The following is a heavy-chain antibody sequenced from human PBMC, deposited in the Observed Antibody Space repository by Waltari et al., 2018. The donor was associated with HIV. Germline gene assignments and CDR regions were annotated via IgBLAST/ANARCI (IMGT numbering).Heavy chain of an antibody. V-gene: IGHV4-39*01. CDR2: VYYGGKT. CDR3: ARHSGPYVHFCDL. J-gene: IGHJ2*01. Sequence: QLQESGPTLVKPSETLSLSCSVSGVPLTSKNYYWGWVRQSPGKRLDWIASVYYGGKTYNTPSLKSRLSLSLDTSKNRLSLNVTSVTAADTAVYYCARHSGPYVHFCDLWGRGTLVTVTS. D-gene: IGHD3-16*01. CDR1: GVPLTSKNYY.